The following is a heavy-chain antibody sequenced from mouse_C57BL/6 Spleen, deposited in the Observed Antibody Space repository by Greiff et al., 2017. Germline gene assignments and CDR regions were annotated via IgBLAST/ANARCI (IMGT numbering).Heavy chain of an antibody. CDR1: GYTFTSYW. CDR2: IDPSDSYT. CDR3: AIITTVVEGAWFAY. Sequence: QVQLKQPGAELVRPGPSVKLSCKASGYTFTSYWMHWVKQRPGQGLEWIGVIDPSDSYTNYNQKFKGKATLTVDTSSSTAYMQLSSLTSEDSAVYYCAIITTVVEGAWFAYWGQGTLVTVSA. V-gene: IGHV1-59*01. J-gene: IGHJ3*01. D-gene: IGHD1-1*01.